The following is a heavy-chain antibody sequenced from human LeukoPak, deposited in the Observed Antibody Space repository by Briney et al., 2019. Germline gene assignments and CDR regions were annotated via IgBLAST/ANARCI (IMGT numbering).Heavy chain of an antibody. CDR2: IHSADSNT. Sequence: GESLKISCKGSGYSFTSYWIGWVRQMPGKGLEWMGIIHSADSNTKYSPSFQGQVTISADKSISTAYLQWSGLKVSDTAMYYCAGARHGDYRWDYWGQGTLVTVSS. D-gene: IGHD4-17*01. J-gene: IGHJ4*02. CDR1: GYSFTSYW. V-gene: IGHV5-51*01. CDR3: AGARHGDYRWDY.